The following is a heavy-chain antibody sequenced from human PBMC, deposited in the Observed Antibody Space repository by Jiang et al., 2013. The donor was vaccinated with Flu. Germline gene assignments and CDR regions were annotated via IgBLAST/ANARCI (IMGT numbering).Heavy chain of an antibody. V-gene: IGHV1-58*01. J-gene: IGHJ4*02. CDR2: IVVGSGNT. D-gene: IGHD6-6*01. Sequence: RLEWIGWIVVGSGNTNYAQKFQERVTITRDMSTSTAYMELSSLRSEDTAVYYCAAGKGSSLFDYWGQGTLVTVSS. CDR3: AAGKGSSLFDY.